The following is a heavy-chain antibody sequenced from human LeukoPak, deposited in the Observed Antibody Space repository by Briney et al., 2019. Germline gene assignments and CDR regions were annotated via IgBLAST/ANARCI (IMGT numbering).Heavy chain of an antibody. CDR2: IYYSGST. J-gene: IGHJ4*02. D-gene: IGHD2-15*01. CDR3: ARPFGGNCSGGSRYPYYFDY. CDR1: GGSISSSSYY. Sequence: PSETLSLTCTVSGGSISSSSYYWGWIRQPPGKGLEWIGSIYYSGSTYYNPSLKSRVTISVDTSKNQFSLKLSSVTAADTAVYYCARPFGGNCSGGSRYPYYFDYWGQGTLVTVSS. V-gene: IGHV4-39*01.